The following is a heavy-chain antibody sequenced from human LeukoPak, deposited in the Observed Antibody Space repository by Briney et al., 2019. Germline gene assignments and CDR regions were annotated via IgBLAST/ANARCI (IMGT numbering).Heavy chain of an antibody. CDR2: IRSDGSNK. J-gene: IGHJ4*02. CDR1: GFIFSNYG. CDR3: AKANDYGDYESLGY. D-gene: IGHD4-17*01. V-gene: IGHV3-30*02. Sequence: PGGSLRLSCAASGFIFSNYGMEWVRQAPGKGLEWVAFIRSDGSNKYYGDSVKGRFTISRDNSKNTLYLLMNSLRAEDTAVYYCAKANDYGDYESLGYWGQGALVTVSS.